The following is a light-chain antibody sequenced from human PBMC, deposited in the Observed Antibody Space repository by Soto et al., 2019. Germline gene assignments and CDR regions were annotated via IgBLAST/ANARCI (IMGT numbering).Light chain of an antibody. CDR3: AAWDDSLSAVV. Sequence: QSVLTQPPSASGSPGQRVTISCSGSSSNIGTTSVYWYQQLPGTAPKLLIYRSNQWPSGVPDRFSGSQSGTSASLAISGLRSEDEADYYCAAWDDSLSAVVFGGGTKVTVL. V-gene: IGLV1-47*01. CDR2: RSN. J-gene: IGLJ2*01. CDR1: SSNIGTTS.